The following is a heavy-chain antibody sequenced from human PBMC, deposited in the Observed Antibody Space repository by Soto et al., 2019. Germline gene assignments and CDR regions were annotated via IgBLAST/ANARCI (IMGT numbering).Heavy chain of an antibody. CDR2: VYYSGSP. D-gene: IGHD4-17*01. Sequence: SSETLSLTCTVSGASVSSSSFYCSWIRQPPGKGLEWIGYVYYSGSPIYNPSLKSRVTISVDTSKDQFSLKLSSVTAADTAVYYCARESPMVTATTNWGQGTLVTVSS. V-gene: IGHV4-61*01. J-gene: IGHJ4*02. CDR3: ARESPMVTATTN. CDR1: GASVSSSSFY.